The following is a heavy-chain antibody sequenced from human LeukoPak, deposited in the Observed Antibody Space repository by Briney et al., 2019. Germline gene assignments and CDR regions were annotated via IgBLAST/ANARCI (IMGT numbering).Heavy chain of an antibody. D-gene: IGHD2-21*01. CDR3: ARDIQDYYYYGMDV. J-gene: IGHJ6*02. V-gene: IGHV3-66*01. CDR2: IYSGGST. Sequence: GGSLRLSCAASGFTVSSNYMSWVRQAPGKGLEWVSVIYSGGSTYYADSVKGRFTISRDNSKNTLYLQMNSLRAEDTAVYYCARDIQDYYYYGMDVWGQGTTATVSS. CDR1: GFTVSSNY.